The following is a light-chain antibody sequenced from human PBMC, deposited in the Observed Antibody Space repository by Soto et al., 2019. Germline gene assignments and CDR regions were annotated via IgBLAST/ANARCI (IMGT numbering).Light chain of an antibody. CDR2: AAS. Sequence: DIQMTQSPSSVYASVGDRVTITCRASHGISSWLAWYQQKPGKAPKLLIYAASSLQSGVPSRFSGSGSGTDFTLAISSLQLEDFATYYCQQANRFPHTFGPGTKVDIK. CDR1: HGISSW. CDR3: QQANRFPHT. V-gene: IGKV1D-12*01. J-gene: IGKJ3*01.